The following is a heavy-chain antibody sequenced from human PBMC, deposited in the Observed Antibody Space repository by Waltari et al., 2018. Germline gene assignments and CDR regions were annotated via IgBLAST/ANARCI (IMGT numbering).Heavy chain of an antibody. Sequence: EVQLVESGGGLVKPGGSLRLSCAASGFTFSSYSMKWVRQAPGKGLEWVASISSSSSYISYADSVKGRFTISRDNAKNSLYLQMNSLRAEDTAVYYCARDGANPGVLDYWGQGTLVTVSS. V-gene: IGHV3-21*01. D-gene: IGHD1-26*01. CDR2: ISSSSSYI. CDR3: ARDGANPGVLDY. CDR1: GFTFSSYS. J-gene: IGHJ4*02.